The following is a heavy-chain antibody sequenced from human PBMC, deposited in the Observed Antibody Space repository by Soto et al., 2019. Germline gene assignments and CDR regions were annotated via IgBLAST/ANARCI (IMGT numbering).Heavy chain of an antibody. J-gene: IGHJ5*02. CDR2: INTHSDVT. Sequence: ASVKVSCKASGYIFTGYYLHWVRQAPGQGPEWMGWINTHSDVTNYAQKFQGRLTMTRDTSTTTAYMELSGLTSDDTAVYYCVREVSYSDTRALDPWGQGTLVTVSS. D-gene: IGHD3-22*01. CDR3: VREVSYSDTRALDP. CDR1: GYIFTGYY. V-gene: IGHV1-2*02.